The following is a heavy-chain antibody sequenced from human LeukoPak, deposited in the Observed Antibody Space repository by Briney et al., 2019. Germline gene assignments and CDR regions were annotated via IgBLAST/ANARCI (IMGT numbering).Heavy chain of an antibody. Sequence: GGSLRLSCAASGFTFSSYGMHWVRQAPGKGLEWVAVISYDGSNKYYADSVKGRFTISRDNSKNTLYLQMNSLRAEDTAVYYCAKWALTYYGSGSYPSYFDYWGQGTLVTVSS. CDR1: GFTFSSYG. J-gene: IGHJ4*02. CDR2: ISYDGSNK. V-gene: IGHV3-30*18. D-gene: IGHD3-10*01. CDR3: AKWALTYYGSGSYPSYFDY.